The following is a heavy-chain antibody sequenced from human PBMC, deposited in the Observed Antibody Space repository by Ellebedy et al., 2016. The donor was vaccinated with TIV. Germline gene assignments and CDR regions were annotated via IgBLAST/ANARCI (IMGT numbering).Heavy chain of an antibody. CDR3: ARDGANYEILTANGFDY. D-gene: IGHD3-9*01. CDR2: ISSSSTYI. Sequence: GESLKISCAASGFTFTNDYMSWIRQAPGKGLEWVSYISSSSTYINYADSVKGRFTISRDNAKNTLYLQMNSLRAEDTAVYYCARDGANYEILTANGFDYWGQGTLVTVSS. V-gene: IGHV3-11*06. J-gene: IGHJ4*02. CDR1: GFTFTNDY.